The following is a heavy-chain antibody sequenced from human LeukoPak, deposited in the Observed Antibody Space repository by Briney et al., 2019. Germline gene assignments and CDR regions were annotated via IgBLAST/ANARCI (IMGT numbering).Heavy chain of an antibody. D-gene: IGHD6-19*01. V-gene: IGHV3-21*01. CDR3: ARNHGSGWYYFDY. Sequence: GGSLRLSCAASGFTFSSYSMNWVRQAPGKGLEWVSSISSSSSYIYYADSVKGRFTISRDNAKNSLYLQMNSLRAEGTAVYYCARNHGSGWYYFDYWGQGTLVTVSS. CDR1: GFTFSSYS. CDR2: ISSSSSYI. J-gene: IGHJ4*02.